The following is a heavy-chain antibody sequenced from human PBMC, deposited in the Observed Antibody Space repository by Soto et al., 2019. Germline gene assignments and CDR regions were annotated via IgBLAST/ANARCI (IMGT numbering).Heavy chain of an antibody. CDR3: ARDMYYYDSSGYYFRPYGMDV. V-gene: IGHV4-59*01. D-gene: IGHD3-22*01. J-gene: IGHJ6*02. CDR1: GGSISSYY. CDR2: IYYSGST. Sequence: SETLSLTCTVSGGSISSYYWSWIRQPPGKGLEWIGYIYYSGSTNYNPSLKSRVTISVDTSKNQFSLKLSSVTAADTAVYYCARDMYYYDSSGYYFRPYGMDVWGQGTTVTVSS.